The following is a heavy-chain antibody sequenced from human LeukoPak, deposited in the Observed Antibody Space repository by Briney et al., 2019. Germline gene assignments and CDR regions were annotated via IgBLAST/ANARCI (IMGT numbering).Heavy chain of an antibody. CDR1: GYTFTDYY. CDR2: INPNSGGT. CDR3: AKGSSPLEVMVYASDY. J-gene: IGHJ4*02. D-gene: IGHD2-8*01. V-gene: IGHV1-2*06. Sequence: GASVKVSCKASGYTFTDYYMHWVRQAPGQGLEWMGRINPNSGGTNYAQKFQGRVTMTRDTSISTAYMELSRLRSDDTAVYYCAKGSSPLEVMVYASDYWGQGTLVTVSS.